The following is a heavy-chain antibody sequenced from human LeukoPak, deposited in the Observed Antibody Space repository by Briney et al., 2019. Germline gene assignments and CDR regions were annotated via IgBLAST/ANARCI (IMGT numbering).Heavy chain of an antibody. Sequence: GASVKVSCKPSGYTFTSYGINWVRQAPGQGLEWMGRISAHNGNANYAQKFQGRVTMTTDTLATTAYMELRSLRSDDTAVYYCARDLERYYDLEGRSGYWGQGTLVTVSS. J-gene: IGHJ4*02. V-gene: IGHV1-18*01. CDR2: ISAHNGNA. CDR3: ARDLERYYDLEGRSGY. CDR1: GYTFTSYG. D-gene: IGHD3-3*01.